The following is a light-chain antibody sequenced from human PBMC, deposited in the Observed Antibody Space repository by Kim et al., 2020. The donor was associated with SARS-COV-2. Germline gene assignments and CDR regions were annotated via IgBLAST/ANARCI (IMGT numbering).Light chain of an antibody. J-gene: IGKJ1*01. CDR2: AAS. CDR3: LQVYTYPRT. CDR1: QGIRND. V-gene: IGKV1-6*01. Sequence: GSIGDRVTITCRASQGIRNDLGWYQQKPGEAPEVLVYAASSLQTGVPSRFSGSGSGTEFTLTISSLQPEDVATYYCLQVYTYPRTFGLGTKVDIK.